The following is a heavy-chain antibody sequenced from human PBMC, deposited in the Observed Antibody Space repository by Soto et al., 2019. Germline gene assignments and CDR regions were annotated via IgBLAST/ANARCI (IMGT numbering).Heavy chain of an antibody. CDR2: IYWGDDK. D-gene: IGHD5-12*01. V-gene: IGHV2-5*02. CDR3: AHVDGGYDKVDH. CDR1: GFSLSTSGVG. Sequence: QITLKESGPTLVKPTQTLTLTCTFSGFSLSTSGVGVGWIRQTPGKPLEWLAIIYWGDDKRYSPYLKSRLTITNDTSKSQVVLTMANMDPVDTATYYGAHVDGGYDKVDHWGQGTLVTVSS. J-gene: IGHJ4*02.